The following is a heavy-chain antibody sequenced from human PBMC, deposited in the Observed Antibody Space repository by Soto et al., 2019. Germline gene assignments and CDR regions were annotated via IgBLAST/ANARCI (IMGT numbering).Heavy chain of an antibody. CDR2: ISGSGGST. CDR1: GFTFSSYA. CDR3: AKDTFYGIAAAGTKGYFDY. D-gene: IGHD6-13*01. Sequence: GGSLRLSCAASGFTFSSYAMSWVRQAPGKGLEWVSAISGSGGSTYYADSVKGQFTISRDNSKNTLYLQMNSLRAEDTAVYYCAKDTFYGIAAAGTKGYFDYWGQGTLVTVSS. V-gene: IGHV3-23*01. J-gene: IGHJ4*02.